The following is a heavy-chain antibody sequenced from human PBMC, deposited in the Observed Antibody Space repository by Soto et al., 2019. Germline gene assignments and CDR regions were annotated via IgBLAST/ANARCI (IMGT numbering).Heavy chain of an antibody. CDR3: PRDGGRYNWNYYFDH. V-gene: IGHV3-33*01. CDR2: IWYDGSDT. CDR1: GFTFSNYG. D-gene: IGHD1-7*01. Sequence: GGSLRLSCVASGFTFSNYGMHWVRQAPGKGLEWVAIIWYDGSDTYCADSVKDRFPISRDNSKNTLYLQMNSLRAEETAVYYCPRDGGRYNWNYYFDHCGRGTLIAVSS. J-gene: IGHJ4*02.